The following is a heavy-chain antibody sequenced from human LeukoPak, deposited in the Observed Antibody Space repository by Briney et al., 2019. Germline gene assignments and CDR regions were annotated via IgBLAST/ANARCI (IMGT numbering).Heavy chain of an antibody. Sequence: GGSLRLSCAASGFTFSSYSMNWVRQAPGKGLEWVSSVSSSSSYIYYADSVKGRFTISRDNAKNSLYLQMNSLRAEDTAVYYCARVERLAYFDYWGLGTLVTVSS. CDR1: GFTFSSYS. CDR2: VSSSSSYI. J-gene: IGHJ4*02. CDR3: ARVERLAYFDY. D-gene: IGHD6-25*01. V-gene: IGHV3-21*01.